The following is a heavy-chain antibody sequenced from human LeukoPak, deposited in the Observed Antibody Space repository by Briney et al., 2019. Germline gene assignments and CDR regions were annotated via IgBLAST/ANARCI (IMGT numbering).Heavy chain of an antibody. V-gene: IGHV3-53*01. CDR1: GFIFSSNY. CDR2: IYSGGST. Sequence: GGSLRLSCAASGFIFSSNYMNWVRQAPGKGLEWVSVIYSGGSTYYADSVKGRFTISRDNSKNALYLQMNSLRAEDTAVYYCATRSGYYQPFDYWGQGTLVTVSS. CDR3: ATRSGYYQPFDY. D-gene: IGHD3-22*01. J-gene: IGHJ4*02.